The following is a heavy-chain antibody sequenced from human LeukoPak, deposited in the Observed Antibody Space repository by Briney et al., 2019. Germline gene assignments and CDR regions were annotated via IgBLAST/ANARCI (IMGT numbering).Heavy chain of an antibody. J-gene: IGHJ5*02. Sequence: PGGSLRLSCAASGFTFRSYWMHWVRQAPGKGRVWVSRMDSGGTGTIYADSVRGRFTISRDNAKNTTYLQMNSLRVGDTAVYYCTREGLDPWGQGTLVTVSS. V-gene: IGHV3-74*01. CDR2: MDSGGTGT. CDR1: GFTFRSYW. CDR3: TREGLDP. D-gene: IGHD2-21*01.